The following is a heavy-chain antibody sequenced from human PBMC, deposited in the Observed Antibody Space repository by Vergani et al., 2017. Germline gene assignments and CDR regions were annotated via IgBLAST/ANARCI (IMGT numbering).Heavy chain of an antibody. Sequence: QVQLQESGPGVVKPSQTLSLTCAVSGGSISSGDHCWTWIRQRPGKGLEWIGYIFYSGTTYDNPSLRSRLTISVDTSKNEFSLRVTSVTAADTAVYYCAREATLAYYYMDVWGKGTTVTVSS. CDR3: AREATLAYYYMDV. CDR2: IFYSGTT. CDR1: GGSISSGDHC. V-gene: IGHV4-31*11. J-gene: IGHJ6*03.